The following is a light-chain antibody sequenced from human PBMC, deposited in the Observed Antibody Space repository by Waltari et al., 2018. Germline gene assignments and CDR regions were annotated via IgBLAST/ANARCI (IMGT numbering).Light chain of an antibody. V-gene: IGLV2-23*02. Sequence: QSALTQPASVSGSPGQSITIPCTRTSSDVGNYKRVYWYQQHPGKAPKLMIYAVSKRPSGVSDRFSGSKSGDMASLTISGLQPEDEAEYFCSSYAGSSKGVFGGGTKVTVL. CDR1: SSDVGNYKR. J-gene: IGLJ2*01. CDR3: SSYAGSSKGV. CDR2: AVS.